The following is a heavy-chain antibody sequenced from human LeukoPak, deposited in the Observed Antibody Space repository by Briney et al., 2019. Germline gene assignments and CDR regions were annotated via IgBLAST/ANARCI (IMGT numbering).Heavy chain of an antibody. V-gene: IGHV1-46*01. CDR3: ARDGYYDSSGYGYMDV. D-gene: IGHD3-22*01. CDR1: GYTFTSYY. CDR2: INPSGGST. J-gene: IGHJ6*03. Sequence: VASVKVSCKASGYTFTSYYMHWVRQAPGQGLEWMGLINPSGGSTSYAQKFQGRVTMTRDMSTSTVYMELNSLRAEDTAVYYCARDGYYDSSGYGYMDVWGKGTTVTVSS.